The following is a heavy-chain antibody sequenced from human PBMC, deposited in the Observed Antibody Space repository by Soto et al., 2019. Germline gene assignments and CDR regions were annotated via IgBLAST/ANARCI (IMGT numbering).Heavy chain of an antibody. J-gene: IGHJ2*01. V-gene: IGHV3-30*03. CDR1: GFSFSAYV. CDR3: AREVATQPIGWYFDL. Sequence: GGSLRLCCAASGFSFSAYVMHGVRQAPGKGLEWVAVIACDGSDEYYGDSVKGRFTISRDNSKNTLYLQMDSLRAEDTAVFYCAREVATQPIGWYFDLWGRGTLVTVSS. CDR2: IACDGSDE. D-gene: IGHD5-12*01.